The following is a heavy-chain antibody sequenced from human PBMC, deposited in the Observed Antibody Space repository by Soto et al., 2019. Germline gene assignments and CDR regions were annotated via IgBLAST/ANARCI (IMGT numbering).Heavy chain of an antibody. J-gene: IGHJ3*01. V-gene: IGHV3-7*05. Sequence: EVQLVESGGGLVQPGESLRLSCAASGFTFSAFWMTWLRQAPGKGLERVANIKRYGTVTHYGDSVEGRCTISRDNAQKSLLLQLSSLRPEDTAMYYCASDLSPPGEFFCAAFGVWGQGTLVTVYS. CDR3: ASDLSPPGEFFCAAFGV. CDR2: IKRYGTVT. CDR1: GFTFSAFW. D-gene: IGHD2-21*01.